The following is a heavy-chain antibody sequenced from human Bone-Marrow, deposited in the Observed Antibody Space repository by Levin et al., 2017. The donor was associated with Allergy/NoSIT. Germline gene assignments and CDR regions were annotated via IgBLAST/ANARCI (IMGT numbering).Heavy chain of an antibody. CDR1: GISLDTFGLG. J-gene: IGHJ1*01. CDR2: IYWDDDK. Sequence: SGPTLVKPTQTLTLTCSFSGISLDTFGLGVNWVRQPPGRALEWLALIYWDDDKRYNPSLKSRLTITKDTSKNQVVLTVTDMAPVDTATYFCIHHPPPGTHVPQFWGRGTLVTVSS. V-gene: IGHV2-5*02. D-gene: IGHD3-10*01. CDR3: IHHPPPGTHVPQF.